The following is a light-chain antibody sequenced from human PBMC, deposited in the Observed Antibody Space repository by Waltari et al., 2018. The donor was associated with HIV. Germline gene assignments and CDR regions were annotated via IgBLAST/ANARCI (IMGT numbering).Light chain of an antibody. CDR1: IPNIGKHY. Sequence: QSVLTQPPSVSAAPGQKVTISCPGTIPNIGKHYISWYQQLPGTAPKLLIYDNNKRPSGIPDRFSGSKSGTSATLGITGLQAGDEADYFCGTWDSSLSAVVFGGGTLLTVL. V-gene: IGLV1-51*01. CDR3: GTWDSSLSAVV. CDR2: DNN. J-gene: IGLJ2*01.